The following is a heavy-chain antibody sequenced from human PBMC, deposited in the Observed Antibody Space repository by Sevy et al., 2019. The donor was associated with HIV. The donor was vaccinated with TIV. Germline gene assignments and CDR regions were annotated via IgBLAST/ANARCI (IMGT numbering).Heavy chain of an antibody. CDR3: ARERLAVAGIRYYFDY. CDR1: GFTFSSYG. Sequence: GGSLRLSCAASGFTFSSYGMHWVRQAPGKGLEWVAIIWYDGSNKYYVDSVKGRFTISRDNSKNTLYLQMNSLRAEDTAVYYCARERLAVAGIRYYFDYWGQGTLVTVSS. V-gene: IGHV3-33*01. D-gene: IGHD6-19*01. J-gene: IGHJ4*02. CDR2: IWYDGSNK.